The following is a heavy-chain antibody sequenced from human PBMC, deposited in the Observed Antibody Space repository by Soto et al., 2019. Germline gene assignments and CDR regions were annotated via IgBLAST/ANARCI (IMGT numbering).Heavy chain of an antibody. CDR2: ISSSSSYI. CDR1: GFTFSSYT. CDR3: ASEDCSGWYSPGSYFSF. V-gene: IGHV3-21*01. D-gene: IGHD6-19*01. J-gene: IGHJ4*02. Sequence: GGSLRLSCAASGFTFSSYTMNWVRQAPGKGLEWVSSISSSSSYIYYADSVKGRFTISRDNAKNSLYLQMNSLRAEDTAVYYCASEDCSGWYSPGSYFSFWGQGTLVSGSS.